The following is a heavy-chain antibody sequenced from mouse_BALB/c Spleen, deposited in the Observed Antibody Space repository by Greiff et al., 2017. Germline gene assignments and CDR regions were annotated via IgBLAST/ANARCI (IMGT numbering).Heavy chain of an antibody. CDR3: ARPKRLRYEKGAGYYFDY. CDR2: IYPGNGDT. CDR1: GYTFTSYN. Sequence: QVQLQQPGAELVKPGASVKMSCKATGYTFTSYNMHWVKQTPGQGLEWIGAIYPGNGDTSYNQKFKGKATLTADKSSSTAYMQLSSLTSEDSAVYYCARPKRLRYEKGAGYYFDYWGQGTTLTVSS. D-gene: IGHD2-14*01. J-gene: IGHJ2*01. V-gene: IGHV1-12*01.